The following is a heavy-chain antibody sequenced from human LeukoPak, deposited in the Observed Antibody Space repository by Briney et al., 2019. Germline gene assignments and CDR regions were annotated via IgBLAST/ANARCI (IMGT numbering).Heavy chain of an antibody. CDR1: GFTFSAYD. J-gene: IGHJ4*02. CDR2: ISTSSCYI. V-gene: IGHV3-21*01. D-gene: IGHD3-3*01. CDR3: ASHDFWSGPIPYFDY. Sequence: GSLRLSCAASGFTFSAYDMNWVRQAPGKGLEWVSSISTSSCYIYYADSLKGRFTISKDNAKNSLYLQMNSLRAEDTAVYYCASHDFWSGPIPYFDYWGQGTLVTVSS.